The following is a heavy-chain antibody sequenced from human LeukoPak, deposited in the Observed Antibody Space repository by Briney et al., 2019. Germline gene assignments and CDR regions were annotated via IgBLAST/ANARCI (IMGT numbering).Heavy chain of an antibody. D-gene: IGHD1-26*01. V-gene: IGHV3-33*01. Sequence: GRSLRLSCAASGFTFSSYGMHWVRQAPGKGLEWVAVIWYDGSNKYYADSVKGRFTIPRDNSKNTLYLQMNSLRAEDMAVYYCAAHHGELGYFDYWGQGTLVTVSS. CDR2: IWYDGSNK. J-gene: IGHJ4*02. CDR1: GFTFSSYG. CDR3: AAHHGELGYFDY.